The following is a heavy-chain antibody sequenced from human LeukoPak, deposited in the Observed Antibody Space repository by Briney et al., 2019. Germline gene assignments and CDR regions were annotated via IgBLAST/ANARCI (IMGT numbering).Heavy chain of an antibody. J-gene: IGHJ1*01. V-gene: IGHV1-69*06. Sequence: SVKVCCKASGGTFSSYAISWVRQAPGQGLEWMGRIIPIFGTANYAQKFQGRVTITADKSTSTAYMELSSLRSEDTAVYYCARYGDSEYFQHWGQGTLVTVSS. CDR2: IIPIFGTA. D-gene: IGHD4-17*01. CDR3: ARYGDSEYFQH. CDR1: GGTFSSYA.